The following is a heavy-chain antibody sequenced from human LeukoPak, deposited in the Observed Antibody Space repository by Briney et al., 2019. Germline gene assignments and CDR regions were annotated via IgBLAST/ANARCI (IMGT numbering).Heavy chain of an antibody. D-gene: IGHD3-10*01. Sequence: GGSLRLSCAASGFTFSSYGMHWVRQAPGKGLEWVAVIWFDGSNKYYADSVKGRFTISRDNSKNMLYLQMNSLRAEETAVYYCARAYEVRGVPYYGMDVRGQGTTVTVSS. CDR3: ARAYEVRGVPYYGMDV. J-gene: IGHJ6*02. CDR2: IWFDGSNK. CDR1: GFTFSSYG. V-gene: IGHV3-33*01.